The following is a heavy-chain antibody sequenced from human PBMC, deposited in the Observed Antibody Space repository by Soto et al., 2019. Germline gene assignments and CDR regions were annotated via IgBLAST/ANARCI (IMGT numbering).Heavy chain of an antibody. CDR1: GGTFSSYA. CDR2: IIPIFGTA. CDR3: ARDLLPHSSSWVAYYGMDV. D-gene: IGHD6-13*01. Sequence: QVQLVQSGAEVKKPGSSVKVSCKASGGTFSSYAISWVRQAPGQGLEWMGGIIPIFGTANYAQKFQGRVTITADESTRTAYMELSSMRSEDTAVYYCARDLLPHSSSWVAYYGMDVWGQGTTVTVSS. J-gene: IGHJ6*02. V-gene: IGHV1-69*01.